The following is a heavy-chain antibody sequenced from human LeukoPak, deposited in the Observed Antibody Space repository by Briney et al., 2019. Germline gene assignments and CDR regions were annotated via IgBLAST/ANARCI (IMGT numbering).Heavy chain of an antibody. Sequence: PGGSLRLSCAASGFTFSSYAMSWVRQAPGKGLKWVSAISGSGSTYYADSVKGRFTISRDNSKNTLHLQMNSLRAEDTAVYYCAKDPGSGYYYRSNYYYGMDVWGQGTTVTVSS. D-gene: IGHD3-22*01. CDR1: GFTFSSYA. CDR2: ISGSGST. CDR3: AKDPGSGYYYRSNYYYGMDV. J-gene: IGHJ6*02. V-gene: IGHV3-23*01.